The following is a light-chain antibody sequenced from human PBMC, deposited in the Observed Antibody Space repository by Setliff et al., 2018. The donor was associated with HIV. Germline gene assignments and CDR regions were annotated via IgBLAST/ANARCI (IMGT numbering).Light chain of an antibody. CDR1: NSDIGTYNY. CDR3: CSYAGSSVSYV. Sequence: QSVLTQPRSVSGSPGQSVTISCTGTNSDIGTYNYVSWYQQHPGKAPKLMIYDVTKRPSGVPDRFSGSKSVNTASLTISGLQTADEADYYCCSYAGSSVSYVFGTGTKVTVL. V-gene: IGLV2-11*01. CDR2: DVT. J-gene: IGLJ1*01.